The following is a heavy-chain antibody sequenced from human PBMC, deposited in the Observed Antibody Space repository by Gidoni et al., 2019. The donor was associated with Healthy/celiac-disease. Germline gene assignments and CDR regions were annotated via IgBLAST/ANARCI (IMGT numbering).Heavy chain of an antibody. D-gene: IGHD4-17*01. CDR2: ISSSSSYT. Sequence: QVQLVESGGGLVKPGGSLRLSCAASGFTFSDSYMSWIRQAPGKGLEWVSYISSSSSYTNYADSVKGRFTISRDNAKNSLYLQMNSLRAEDTAVYYCARGSGPTVVTPIVHFDYWGQGTLVTVSS. V-gene: IGHV3-11*06. J-gene: IGHJ4*02. CDR1: GFTFSDSY. CDR3: ARGSGPTVVTPIVHFDY.